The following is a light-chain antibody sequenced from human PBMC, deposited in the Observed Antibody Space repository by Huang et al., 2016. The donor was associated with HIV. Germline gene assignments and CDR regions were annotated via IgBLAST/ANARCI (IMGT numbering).Light chain of an antibody. J-gene: IGKJ4*01. Sequence: DIQMTQSPSSLSASVGDRVTITCRASQNIGSYLIWYQQKPGKAPNLLIYAASNLQRGVPSRFNGSGSGTDFTLIISSLQPEDIASYFCQQTYTTPLTFGGRTKVEIK. V-gene: IGKV1-39*01. CDR2: AAS. CDR1: QNIGSY. CDR3: QQTYTTPLT.